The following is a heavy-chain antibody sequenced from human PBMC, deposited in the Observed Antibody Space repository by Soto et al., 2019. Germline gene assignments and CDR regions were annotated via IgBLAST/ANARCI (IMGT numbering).Heavy chain of an antibody. CDR1: GYTFTSYG. J-gene: IGHJ6*02. D-gene: IGHD3-10*01. CDR2: ISVYNGNT. V-gene: IGHV1-18*01. CDR3: ARSGRPGYYYYIMDV. Sequence: GASVKVSCKASGYTFTSYGVSWVRQAPGQGLEWMGWISVYNGNTKYAQKLQGRVTTTTDTSTSTAYMELRGLRSDDTAVYYCARSGRPGYYYYIMDVWGQGTTVTVSS.